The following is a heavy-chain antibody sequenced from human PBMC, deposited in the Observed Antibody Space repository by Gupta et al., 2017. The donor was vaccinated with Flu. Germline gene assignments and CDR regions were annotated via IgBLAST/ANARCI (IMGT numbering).Heavy chain of an antibody. J-gene: IGHJ6*03. CDR3: ARMEQQDYYYYYYYMDV. CDR2: IKQDGSEK. D-gene: IGHD6-13*01. Sequence: MSWVRQAPGKGLEWVANIKQDGSEKYYVDSVKGRFTISRDNAKNSLYLQMNSLRAEDTAVYYCARMEQQDYYYYYYYMDVWGKGTTVTVSS. V-gene: IGHV3-7*01.